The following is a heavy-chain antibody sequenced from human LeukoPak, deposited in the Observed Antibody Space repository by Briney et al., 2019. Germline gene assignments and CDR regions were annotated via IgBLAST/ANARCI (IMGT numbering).Heavy chain of an antibody. Sequence: GGSLRLSCAASGFTFSSSWMSWVRQAPGKGLEWVANIKQDGSEKYYVDSVKGRFTISRDNAKNSLYLQINSLRAEDTAVYYCASLPGISRYFDYWGQGTLVTVSS. CDR1: GFTFSSSW. J-gene: IGHJ4*02. D-gene: IGHD6-13*01. CDR3: ASLPGISRYFDY. V-gene: IGHV3-7*03. CDR2: IKQDGSEK.